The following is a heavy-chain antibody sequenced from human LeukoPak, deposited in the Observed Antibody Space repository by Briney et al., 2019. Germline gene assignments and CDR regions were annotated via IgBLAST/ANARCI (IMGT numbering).Heavy chain of an antibody. CDR2: ISYDGSNK. V-gene: IGHV3-30*18. J-gene: IGHJ4*02. CDR3: ANKGAARPFDY. Sequence: GRSLRLSCAASGFTFSSYGMHWVRQAPGKGLEWVAVISYDGSNKYYADSAKGRFTISRDNSKNTLYLQMNSLRAEDTAVYYCANKGAARPFDYWGQGTLVTVSS. D-gene: IGHD6-6*01. CDR1: GFTFSSYG.